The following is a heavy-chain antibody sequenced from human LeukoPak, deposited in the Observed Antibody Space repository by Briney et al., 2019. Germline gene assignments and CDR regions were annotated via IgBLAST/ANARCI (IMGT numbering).Heavy chain of an antibody. CDR2: IYYSGST. J-gene: IGHJ2*01. CDR1: GGSISSYY. V-gene: IGHV4-59*01. Sequence: SETLSLTCTVSGGSISSYYWSWIRQPPGKGLEWIGYIYYSGSTNYNPSLKSRVTISVDTSKNQFSLKLSSVTAADTAVNYCARVRHYSDSSGYYPGYFDLWGRGTLVTVSS. D-gene: IGHD3-22*01. CDR3: ARVRHYSDSSGYYPGYFDL.